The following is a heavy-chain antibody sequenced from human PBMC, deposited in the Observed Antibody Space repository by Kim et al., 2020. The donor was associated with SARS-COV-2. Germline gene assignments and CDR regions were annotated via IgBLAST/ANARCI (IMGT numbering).Heavy chain of an antibody. D-gene: IGHD6-19*01. CDR2: ITTSTGDA. V-gene: IGHV7-4-1*02. CDR1: GYTFTNYL. CDR3: AREKRPISVTGTRVGWFDP. J-gene: IGHJ5*02. Sequence: ASVKVSCKASGYTFTNYLISWVRRAPGQGPEWMGWITTSTGDATYAQAFTGRFVFSLDTSLRTAYLQINSLKVDDTAIYYCAREKRPISVTGTRVGWFDPWGQGTPVTVSS.